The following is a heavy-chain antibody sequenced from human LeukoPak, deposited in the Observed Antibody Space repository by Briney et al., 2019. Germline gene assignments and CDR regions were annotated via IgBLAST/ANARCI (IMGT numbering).Heavy chain of an antibody. CDR2: IRNKANSYTT. CDR1: GFTFSDHY. J-gene: IGHJ4*02. CDR3: VGGAVYYFDC. V-gene: IGHV3-72*01. Sequence: GGSLRLSCAASGFTFSDHYMDWVRQAPWKGLEWVGRIRNKANSYTTEYAASVKGRFTVSRDNSKNSLYLQMNSLKTEDTAVYYCVGGAVYYFDCWGQGTLVTVSS.